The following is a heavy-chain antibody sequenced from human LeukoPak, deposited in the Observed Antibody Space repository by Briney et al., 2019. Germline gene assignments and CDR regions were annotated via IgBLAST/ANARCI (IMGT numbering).Heavy chain of an antibody. D-gene: IGHD2-2*01. Sequence: GGSLRLSCAASRLTFDDYAMHWVRHATGKGLEWVSGISWNSGSIGYADSVKGRFTISRDYAKISLYLQMNSLRAEDTVLYYCAKDICSSTSWYFDYWGQGTLVTVSS. CDR2: ISWNSGSI. CDR3: AKDICSSTSWYFDY. J-gene: IGHJ4*02. V-gene: IGHV3-9*01. CDR1: RLTFDDYA.